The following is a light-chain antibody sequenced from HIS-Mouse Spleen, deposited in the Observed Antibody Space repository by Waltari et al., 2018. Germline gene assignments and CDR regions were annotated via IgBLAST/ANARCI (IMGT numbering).Light chain of an antibody. Sequence: QSALTQPASVSGSPGQSITISCTGTSSDAGGYNYVSWYQQHPGKAPKLRIYDVSNRPSGVSNRFSGSKSGNTASLTISGLQAEDEADYYCSSYTSSSTPYVFGTGTKVTVL. J-gene: IGLJ1*01. CDR1: SSDAGGYNY. CDR3: SSYTSSSTPYV. CDR2: DVS. V-gene: IGLV2-14*03.